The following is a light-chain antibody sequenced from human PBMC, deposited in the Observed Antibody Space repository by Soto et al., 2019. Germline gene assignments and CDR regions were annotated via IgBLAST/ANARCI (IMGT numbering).Light chain of an antibody. CDR2: DAS. Sequence: DIQMTQPPSSLSASVGDRVTITCRASQYISSYLNWYQQTPGKAPKLLIYDASSLQGGVPSRFSGSGSATDFTLTISNLQPEDFATYYCQQSYSNPRTFGQGTKVEFK. V-gene: IGKV1-39*01. CDR3: QQSYSNPRT. J-gene: IGKJ1*01. CDR1: QYISSY.